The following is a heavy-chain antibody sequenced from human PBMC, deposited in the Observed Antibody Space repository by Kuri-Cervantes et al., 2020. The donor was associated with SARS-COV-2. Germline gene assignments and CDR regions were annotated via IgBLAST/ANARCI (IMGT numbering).Heavy chain of an antibody. D-gene: IGHD3-22*01. CDR3: ARGLGSGYYYGSFDH. CDR1: GGSISSGGYY. Sequence: SETLSLTCTVSGGSISSGGYYWSWIRQPPGKGLEWIGYIYHSGSTYYNPSLKSRVTISVDTSKNQFSLKLSSVTAADTAVYYCARGLGSGYYYGSFDHWGQGTLVTVSS. J-gene: IGHJ4*02. CDR2: IYHSGST. V-gene: IGHV4-30-2*01.